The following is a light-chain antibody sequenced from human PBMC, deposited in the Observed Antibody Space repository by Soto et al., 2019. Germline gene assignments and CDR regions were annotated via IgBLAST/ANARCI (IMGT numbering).Light chain of an antibody. Sequence: QSALTQPASVSGSRGQSITISCTGTSRDVAIYNHVSWYQHHPGKAPKLIIYELTNRPSGVPDRFSGSRSGSTASLTISGLQAEDDADYYCCFFGGNSYVFGTGTKLTVL. CDR2: ELT. CDR1: SRDVAIYNH. V-gene: IGLV2-14*01. J-gene: IGLJ1*01. CDR3: CFFGGNSYV.